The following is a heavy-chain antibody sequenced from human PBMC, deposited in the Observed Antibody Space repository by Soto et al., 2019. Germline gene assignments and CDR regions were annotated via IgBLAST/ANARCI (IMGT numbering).Heavy chain of an antibody. CDR2: IHGDGGKI. V-gene: IGHV3-7*01. CDR3: ARDFYGGYTYGPGDY. J-gene: IGHJ4*02. CDR1: GFMCSAYW. Sequence: GGSLRLSCAASGFMCSAYWMSWVRQAPGKGLEWVANIHGDGGKIYYVDSVKGRFTISRDNAKRSLYLQMKSLRAEDTAVYYCARDFYGGYTYGPGDYWGQGALGTVSS. D-gene: IGHD5-18*01.